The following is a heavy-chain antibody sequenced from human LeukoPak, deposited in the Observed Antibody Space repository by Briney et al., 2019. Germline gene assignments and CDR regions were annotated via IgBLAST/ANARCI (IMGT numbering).Heavy chain of an antibody. CDR3: ARDQITMIFADAFDI. D-gene: IGHD3-22*01. Sequence: PSETLSLTCTVSGGSISSSSYYWGWIRQPPGKGLEWVGSIYYSGSTYYNPSLKSRVTISVDTSKNQFSLKLSSVTAADTAVYYCARDQITMIFADAFDIWGQGTMVTVSS. CDR2: IYYSGST. V-gene: IGHV4-39*07. CDR1: GGSISSSSYY. J-gene: IGHJ3*02.